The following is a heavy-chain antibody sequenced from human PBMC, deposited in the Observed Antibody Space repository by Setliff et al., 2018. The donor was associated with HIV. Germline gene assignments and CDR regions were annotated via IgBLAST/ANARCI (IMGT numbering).Heavy chain of an antibody. Sequence: SETLSLTCTVSGGSISSGGYYWSWIRQPPGRGLEWIGFIYYSGSTNYSPSLKSRVTISVDTSKNQFSLKLSSVTAADTAVYYCARGGYYDILTGYSNGFDYWGQGTLVTVSS. V-gene: IGHV4-61*08. D-gene: IGHD3-9*01. CDR1: GGSISSGGYY. J-gene: IGHJ4*02. CDR2: IYYSGST. CDR3: ARGGYYDILTGYSNGFDY.